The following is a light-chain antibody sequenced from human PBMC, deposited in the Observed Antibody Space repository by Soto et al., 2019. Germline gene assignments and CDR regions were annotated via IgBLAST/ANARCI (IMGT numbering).Light chain of an antibody. CDR3: QKYNRAPIT. V-gene: IGKV1-27*01. Sequence: DIQMTQSPSSLSASLGDRVTITCRASQGISNYLAWYQQKAGQVPKLLIYAASTLQSGVPSRFSGSGSGTDFTLIISSLQPDDVATYYCQKYNRAPITFGQGTRLEIK. J-gene: IGKJ5*01. CDR1: QGISNY. CDR2: AAS.